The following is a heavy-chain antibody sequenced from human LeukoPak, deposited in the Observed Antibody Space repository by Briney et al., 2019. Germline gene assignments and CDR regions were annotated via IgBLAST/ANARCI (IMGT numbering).Heavy chain of an antibody. CDR3: ARGGDGSGSSFDY. V-gene: IGHV4-59*01. D-gene: IGHD3-10*01. CDR2: IYYSGST. Sequence: SETLSLTCTVSGGSISSYYWSWIRQPPGKGLEWIGYIYYSGSTNYNPSLKSRVTISVDTSKNQFSLKLSSVTAADTAVYYCARGGDGSGSSFDYWGQGTLVTVSS. J-gene: IGHJ4*02. CDR1: GGSISSYY.